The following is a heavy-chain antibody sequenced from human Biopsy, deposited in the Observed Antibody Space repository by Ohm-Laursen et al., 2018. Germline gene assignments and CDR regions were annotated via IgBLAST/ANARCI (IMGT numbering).Heavy chain of an antibody. V-gene: IGHV3-11*01. Sequence: SLRLSCSASGFTFSDYYMSWIRQAPGKGLEFISYISSSSSTISYADSVKGRFTISRDNAKKSLYLQLNSLRAEDTAVYYCVRGSEFEGSNWPVDYWGQGTLVTVSS. CDR1: GFTFSDYY. D-gene: IGHD6-13*01. CDR3: VRGSEFEGSNWPVDY. J-gene: IGHJ4*02. CDR2: ISSSSSTI.